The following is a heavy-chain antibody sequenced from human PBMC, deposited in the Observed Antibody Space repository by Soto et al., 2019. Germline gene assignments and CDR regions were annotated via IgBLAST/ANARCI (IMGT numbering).Heavy chain of an antibody. V-gene: IGHV1-2*04. CDR3: ARGSFGSGYNWLDP. D-gene: IGHD3-10*01. Sequence: ASVKFSCKASGYTFTGYYMHWVRQAPGQGLEWMGWINPNSGGTNYAQKFQGWVTMTRDTSISTAYMELSRLRSDDTAVYYCARGSFGSGYNWLDPWGQGTLVTVSS. CDR1: GYTFTGYY. CDR2: INPNSGGT. J-gene: IGHJ5*02.